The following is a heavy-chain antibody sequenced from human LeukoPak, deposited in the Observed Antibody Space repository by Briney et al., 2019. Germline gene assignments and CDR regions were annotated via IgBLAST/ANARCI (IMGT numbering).Heavy chain of an antibody. D-gene: IGHD4-17*01. V-gene: IGHV3-30*03. Sequence: HPGRSLRLSCAASGFTFTNYGFHWVRQAPGKGLEWVAAMSHDGSFKYYGDSVKGRFTISRDNSENTMYLQMNSLRTEDTAVYYCARDAYVRDGYGDHLRDLVDVRGQGTTVTVSS. CDR1: GFTFTNYG. CDR3: ARDAYVRDGYGDHLRDLVDV. J-gene: IGHJ6*02. CDR2: MSHDGSFK.